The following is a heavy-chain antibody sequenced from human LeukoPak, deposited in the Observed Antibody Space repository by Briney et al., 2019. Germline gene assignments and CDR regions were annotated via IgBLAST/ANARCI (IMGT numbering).Heavy chain of an antibody. CDR2: IIPLFGTA. D-gene: IGHD3-10*01. J-gene: IGHJ4*02. Sequence: GASVKVSCKASGGIFSSYGIGWVRQDRGQGLEWVGGIIPLFGTADYAQKFQGRVTITADESTSTAYMELSSLRSEDTAVYYCAREDGWFGELSLDYWGQGTLVTVSS. CDR3: AREDGWFGELSLDY. V-gene: IGHV1-69*13. CDR1: GGIFSSYG.